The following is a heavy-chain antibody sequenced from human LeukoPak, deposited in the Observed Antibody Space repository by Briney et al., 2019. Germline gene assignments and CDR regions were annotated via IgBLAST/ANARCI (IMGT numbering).Heavy chain of an antibody. CDR3: ARDGGRFRVAVNYYYYGMDV. V-gene: IGHV3-30*04. CDR2: ISYDGSNK. J-gene: IGHJ6*04. CDR1: GFTFSSYA. Sequence: GRSLRLSCAASGFTFSSYAMHWVRQAPGKGPEWVAVISYDGSNKYYADSVKGRFTISRDNSKNTLYLQMNSLRAEDTAVYYCARDGGRFRVAVNYYYYGMDVWGKGTTVTVSS. D-gene: IGHD2-15*01.